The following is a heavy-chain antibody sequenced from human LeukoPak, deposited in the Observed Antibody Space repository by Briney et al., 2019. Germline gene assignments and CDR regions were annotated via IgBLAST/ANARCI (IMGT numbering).Heavy chain of an antibody. V-gene: IGHV4-30-2*01. Sequence: PSETLSLTCAVSGGSISSGGYSWSWIRQPPGKGLEWIGYIYHSGSTYYNPSLKSRVTISVDRSKNQFSLKLSSVTAADTAVYYCARVVATISLYFDYWGQGTLVTVSS. J-gene: IGHJ4*02. CDR2: IYHSGST. CDR3: ARVVATISLYFDY. D-gene: IGHD5-12*01. CDR1: GGSISSGGYS.